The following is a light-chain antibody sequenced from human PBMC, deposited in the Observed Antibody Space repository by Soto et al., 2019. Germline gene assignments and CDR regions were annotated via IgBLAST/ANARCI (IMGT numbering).Light chain of an antibody. V-gene: IGKV1-33*01. Sequence: DIQMTQSPSSLSASVGDRVTITCQASQDISNYFNWYQQKPGKAPKLLIYYASNLETGVPSMFSGSGSETDFPFTIRSLQHEDIETYYWQQYDTILTFGGGAKVEIK. J-gene: IGKJ4*01. CDR3: QQYDTILT. CDR1: QDISNY. CDR2: YAS.